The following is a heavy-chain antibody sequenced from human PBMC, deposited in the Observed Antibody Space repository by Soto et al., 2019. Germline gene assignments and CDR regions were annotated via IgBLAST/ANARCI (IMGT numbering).Heavy chain of an antibody. V-gene: IGHV3-48*03. Sequence: GGSLRLSCAASGFTFSSYEMNWVRQAPGKGLEWVSYISSSGSTIYYADSVKGRFTISRDNAKNSLYLQMNSLRAEDTAVYYCASPSGGSSSPCFDYWGQGTLVTSPQ. J-gene: IGHJ4*02. CDR1: GFTFSSYE. D-gene: IGHD6-6*01. CDR3: ASPSGGSSSPCFDY. CDR2: ISSSGSTI.